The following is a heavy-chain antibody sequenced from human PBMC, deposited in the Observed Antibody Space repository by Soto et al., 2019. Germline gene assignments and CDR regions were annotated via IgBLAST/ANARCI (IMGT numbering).Heavy chain of an antibody. J-gene: IGHJ4*02. D-gene: IGHD5-12*01. Sequence: EVQLLESGGGLVQPGGSLRLSCAASGFTFSSYAMSWVRQAPGKGLEWVSAISGSGGSTYYADSVKGRFTISRDNSKNTLYLQMNSLRAEDTAVYYCAKGSQSPYSGYDFWSDYCGQGTLVTVSS. CDR2: ISGSGGST. CDR1: GFTFSSYA. V-gene: IGHV3-23*01. CDR3: AKGSQSPYSGYDFWSDY.